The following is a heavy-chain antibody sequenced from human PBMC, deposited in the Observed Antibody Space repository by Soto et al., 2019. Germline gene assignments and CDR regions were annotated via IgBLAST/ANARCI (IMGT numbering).Heavy chain of an antibody. V-gene: IGHV4-31*03. CDR2: IYYSGSF. J-gene: IGHJ4*02. CDR3: ARVASVPYYLDY. CDR1: DDSISRGGYY. Sequence: SETLSLTCTVSDDSISRGGYYWTWIRQHPGKGLEWIGFIYYSGSFFYNPSLKSRVTISVDTSNNHFSLQLSSVTAADTAVYYCARVASVPYYLDYWGQGTLVTVSS.